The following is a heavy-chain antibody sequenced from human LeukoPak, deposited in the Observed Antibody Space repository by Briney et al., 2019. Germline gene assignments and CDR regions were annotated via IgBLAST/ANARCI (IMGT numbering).Heavy chain of an antibody. V-gene: IGHV3-23*01. Sequence: GGSLRLSCAASGFTFSSYGMSWVRQAPGKGLEWVSAISGSGGSTYYADSVKGRFTISRDNSKNTLYLQMNSLRAEDTAVYYCAKYRDQKGEAGKIDYWGQGTLVTVSS. D-gene: IGHD3-10*01. CDR1: GFTFSSYG. CDR3: AKYRDQKGEAGKIDY. CDR2: ISGSGGST. J-gene: IGHJ4*02.